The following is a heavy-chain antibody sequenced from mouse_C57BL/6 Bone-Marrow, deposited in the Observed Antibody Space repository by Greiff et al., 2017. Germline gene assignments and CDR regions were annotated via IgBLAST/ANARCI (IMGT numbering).Heavy chain of an antibody. Sequence: VQLKESGPELVKPGASVKISCKASGYSFTDYNMNWVKQSNGKSLEWIGVINPNYGTTSYNQKFKGKATLPVDQSSSTAYMQLNSLTSEDSAVYYFARGVTGTLLAYWGQGTLVTVSA. CDR1: GYSFTDYN. V-gene: IGHV1-39*01. CDR2: INPNYGTT. J-gene: IGHJ3*01. CDR3: ARGVTGTLLAY. D-gene: IGHD4-1*01.